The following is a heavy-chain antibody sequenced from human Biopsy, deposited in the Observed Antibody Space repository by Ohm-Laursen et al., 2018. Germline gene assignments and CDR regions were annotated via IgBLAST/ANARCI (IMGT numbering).Heavy chain of an antibody. J-gene: IGHJ5*02. Sequence: GASVKVSCKASGYTFTTYDITWVRQATGQGLEWMGWMNPDSGNTGYAQNFQGRVTMTRNTSISTAYMELSSLRSEDTAVYFCARADPPLFYYGSGSSNWFDPWGQGTLVTVSP. CDR3: ARADPPLFYYGSGSSNWFDP. D-gene: IGHD3-10*01. CDR1: GYTFTTYD. CDR2: MNPDSGNT. V-gene: IGHV1-8*01.